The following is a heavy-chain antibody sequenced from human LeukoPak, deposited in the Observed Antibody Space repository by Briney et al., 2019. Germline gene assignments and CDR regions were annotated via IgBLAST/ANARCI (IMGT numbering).Heavy chain of an antibody. J-gene: IGHJ6*02. CDR2: IYPGDSDT. V-gene: IGHV5-51*01. D-gene: IGHD2-8*01. Sequence: GESLQISCKGSGYLFTSYWIGWVRQMPGKGLEWMGIIYPGDSDTRYSPSFQGQVTISADKSISTAYLQWSSLKASDTAMYYCARRQASCSNGVCYTLYDMDVWGQGTTVTVSS. CDR3: ARRQASCSNGVCYTLYDMDV. CDR1: GYLFTSYW.